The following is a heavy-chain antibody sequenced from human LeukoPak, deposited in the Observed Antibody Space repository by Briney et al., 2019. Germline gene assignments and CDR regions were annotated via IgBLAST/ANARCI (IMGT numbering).Heavy chain of an antibody. J-gene: IGHJ4*02. CDR3: ARDGFDDSSGTVDY. CDR1: GFTFSRYG. CDR2: ISFHGSDK. D-gene: IGHD3-22*01. Sequence: GGSLRLSCAASGFTFSRYGLHWVRQAPGKGLEWVAVISFHGSDKYYADSVKGRFTISRDNSKNTLSLQMNSLRVEDTAVYYCARDGFDDSSGTVDYWGQGTLVTVTS. V-gene: IGHV3-30*04.